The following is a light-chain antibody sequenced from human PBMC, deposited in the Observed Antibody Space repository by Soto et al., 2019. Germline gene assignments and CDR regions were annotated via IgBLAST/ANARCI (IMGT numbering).Light chain of an antibody. V-gene: IGLV1-47*01. J-gene: IGLJ2*01. Sequence: QSVLTQPPSASGTPGQRVTISCSGSSSNIGSNYVYWYQQLPGTAPKLPIYRNNQRPSGVPDRFSGSKSGTSASLAISGLRSEDEADYYCAPWDDSLSAHVVFGGGTKLTVL. CDR1: SSNIGSNY. CDR3: APWDDSLSAHVV. CDR2: RNN.